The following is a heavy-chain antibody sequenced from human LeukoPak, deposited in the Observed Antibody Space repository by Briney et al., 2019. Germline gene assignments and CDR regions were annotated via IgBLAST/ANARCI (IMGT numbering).Heavy chain of an antibody. CDR3: LYRGYSYGYDY. J-gene: IGHJ4*02. D-gene: IGHD5-18*01. CDR2: ISYDGSNK. CDR1: GFTFGSYA. V-gene: IGHV3-30*04. Sequence: GRSLRLSCAASGFTFGSYAMHWVRQAPGKGLEWVAVISYDGSNKYYADSVKGRFTISRDNSKNTLYLQMNSLRAEDTAVYYCLYRGYSYGYDYWGQGTLVTVSS.